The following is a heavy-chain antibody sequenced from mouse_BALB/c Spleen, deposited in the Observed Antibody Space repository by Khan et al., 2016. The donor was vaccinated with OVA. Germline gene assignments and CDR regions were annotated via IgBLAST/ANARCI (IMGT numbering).Heavy chain of an antibody. J-gene: IGHJ4*01. CDR1: GFSLNTYG. CDR2: IWGDGST. CDR3: AKLTPDYYSMDY. Sequence: VELVESGPGLVAPSQSLSITCSISGFSLNTYGVNWVRQPPGKGLEWLGVIWGDGSTNYHSTLKSRLIIRKDNSKRQVFLTLNSLQTDDTATYYCAKLTPDYYSMDYWGQGTSVTVSS. D-gene: IGHD2-13*01. V-gene: IGHV2-3*01.